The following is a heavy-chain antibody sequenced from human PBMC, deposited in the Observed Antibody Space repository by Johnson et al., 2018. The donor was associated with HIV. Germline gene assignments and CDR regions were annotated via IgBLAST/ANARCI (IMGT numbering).Heavy chain of an antibody. CDR2: ISASGSST. Sequence: VQLVESGGGLAQPWGSLRLSCAASGFTFNTYAMTWVRQAPGHGLEWVSGISASGSSTYYADSVKGRFTISRDNSKNTLFLQMNHLRAEDTAVYYCAKDVLRSFDWLPDSFDVWGQGTVVTVSS. D-gene: IGHD3-9*01. CDR1: GFTFNTYA. J-gene: IGHJ3*01. V-gene: IGHV3-23*04. CDR3: AKDVLRSFDWLPDSFDV.